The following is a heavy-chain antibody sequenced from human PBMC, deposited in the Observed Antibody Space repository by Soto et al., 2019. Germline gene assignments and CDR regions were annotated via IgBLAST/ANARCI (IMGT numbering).Heavy chain of an antibody. CDR3: ARGYCSSTSCLAYYYYYGMDV. CDR1: GYTFTGYY. Sequence: ASVKVSCKASGYTFTGYYMHWVRQAPGQGLEWMGWINPNSGGTNYAQKFQGRVTITRDTSASTAYMELSSLRSEDTAVYYCARGYCSSTSCLAYYYYYGMDVWGQGTTVTVSS. V-gene: IGHV1-2*02. CDR2: INPNSGGT. D-gene: IGHD2-2*01. J-gene: IGHJ6*02.